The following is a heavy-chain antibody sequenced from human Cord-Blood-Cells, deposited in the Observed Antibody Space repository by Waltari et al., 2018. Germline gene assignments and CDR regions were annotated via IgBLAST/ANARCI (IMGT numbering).Heavy chain of an antibody. CDR1: GGSFSGYY. V-gene: IGHV4-34*01. J-gene: IGHJ6*03. D-gene: IGHD6-6*01. Sequence: QVQLQQWGAGLLKPSATLSLTCAVSGGSFSGYYWSCTRHPPGKGREWLGEINHSGSTNYNPSIKSRVTISVDTSKNQFSLKLSSVTAADTAVYYCASTSSSSSFGTDIYYYYMDVWGKGTTVTVSS. CDR3: ASTSSSSSFGTDIYYYYMDV. CDR2: INHSGST.